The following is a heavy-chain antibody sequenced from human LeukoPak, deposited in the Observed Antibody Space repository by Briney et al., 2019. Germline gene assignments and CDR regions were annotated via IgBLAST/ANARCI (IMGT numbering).Heavy chain of an antibody. CDR1: GGSFSGYY. V-gene: IGHV4-34*03. J-gene: IGHJ4*02. Sequence: SETLSLTCAVYGGSFSGYYWSWIRQPPGKGLEWIGEINHSGSTNYNPSLKSRVTISVDTSKNQFSLKLSSVTAADTAVYYCTLGGDYWGQGTLVTVSS. CDR3: TLGGDY. D-gene: IGHD3-3*01. CDR2: INHSGST.